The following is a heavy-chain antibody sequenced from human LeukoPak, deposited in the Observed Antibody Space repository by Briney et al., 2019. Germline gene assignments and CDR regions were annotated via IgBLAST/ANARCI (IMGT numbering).Heavy chain of an antibody. CDR1: GGSFSGYY. J-gene: IGHJ4*02. CDR2: INHSGGT. D-gene: IGHD5-18*01. Sequence: SETPSLTCAVYGGSFSGYYWSWIRQPPGKGLEWIGEINHSGGTNYNPSLKSRVTISVDTSKNQFSLKLSSVTAADTAVYYCARGSDTAMVTLPFGYWGQGTLVTVSS. CDR3: ARGSDTAMVTLPFGY. V-gene: IGHV4-34*01.